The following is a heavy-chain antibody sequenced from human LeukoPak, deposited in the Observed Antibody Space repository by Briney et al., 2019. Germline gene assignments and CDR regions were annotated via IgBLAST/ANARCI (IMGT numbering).Heavy chain of an antibody. CDR1: GFTFSSYG. CDR2: VSNDGRNE. Sequence: GRSLRLSCATSGFTFSSYGIHWVRQAPGKGMEWVAVVSNDGRNEYYADSVQGRFSISRDNSKNTVYLQMNSLRAEDTAVYYCARDSASTPLDYWGQGTLVTVS. CDR3: ARDSASTPLDY. J-gene: IGHJ4*02. D-gene: IGHD1-26*01. V-gene: IGHV3-33*01.